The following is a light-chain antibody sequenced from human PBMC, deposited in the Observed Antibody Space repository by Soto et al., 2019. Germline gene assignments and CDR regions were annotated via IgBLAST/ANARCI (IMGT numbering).Light chain of an antibody. CDR1: RSVDTD. Sequence: EILMTQSPATLSVSPGDSATLSYRASRSVDTDLAWYQQKPGQAPRLLVFATSARATGVPDRFRGSRSGTDFTLTISSLQPEDSATYYCQHYNSYSEAFGQGTKVDIK. V-gene: IGKV3-15*01. J-gene: IGKJ1*01. CDR3: QHYNSYSEA. CDR2: ATS.